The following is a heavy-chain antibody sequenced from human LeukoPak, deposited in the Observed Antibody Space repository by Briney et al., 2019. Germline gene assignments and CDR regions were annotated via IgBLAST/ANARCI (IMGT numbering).Heavy chain of an antibody. Sequence: GRSLRLSCAASGFTFSSYEMNWVRQAPGKGLEWASYISSSGSTIYYADSVKGRFTISRDNAKNSLYLQMNSLRAEDTAVYYCARSYWGDFHYWGQGTLVTVSS. J-gene: IGHJ4*02. V-gene: IGHV3-48*03. CDR3: ARSYWGDFHY. D-gene: IGHD1-26*01. CDR2: ISSSGSTI. CDR1: GFTFSSYE.